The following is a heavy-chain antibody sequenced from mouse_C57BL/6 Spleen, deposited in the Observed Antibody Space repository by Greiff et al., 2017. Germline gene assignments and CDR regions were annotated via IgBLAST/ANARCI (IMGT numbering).Heavy chain of an antibody. Sequence: VQLQQPGAELVMPGASVKLSCKASGYAFTSYWMHWVKQRPGQGLEWIGEIDPSDSYTNYNQKFKGKSTLTVDKSSSTAYMQLSSLTSEDSAVYYCARSDYSNSPFAYWGQGTLVTVS. CDR2: IDPSDSYT. V-gene: IGHV1-69*01. D-gene: IGHD2-5*01. CDR1: GYAFTSYW. CDR3: ARSDYSNSPFAY. J-gene: IGHJ3*01.